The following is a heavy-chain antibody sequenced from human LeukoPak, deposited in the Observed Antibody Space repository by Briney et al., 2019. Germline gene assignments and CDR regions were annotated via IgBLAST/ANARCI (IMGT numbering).Heavy chain of an antibody. Sequence: SETLSLTCAVYGGSFSGYYWSWIRQPPGKGLEWIGEINHSGSTNYNPSLKSRVTISVDTSKNQFSLQLNSVSPEDTAVYYCARDTLRRLSSSWFLQHWGQGTLVTVSS. CDR2: INHSGST. D-gene: IGHD6-13*01. V-gene: IGHV4-34*01. J-gene: IGHJ1*01. CDR3: ARDTLRRLSSSWFLQH. CDR1: GGSFSGYY.